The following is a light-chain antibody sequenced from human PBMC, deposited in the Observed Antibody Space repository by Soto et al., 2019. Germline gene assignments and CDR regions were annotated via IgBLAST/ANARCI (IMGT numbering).Light chain of an antibody. V-gene: IGLV7-43*01. CDR3: LLHFGTFWV. CDR2: RVN. J-gene: IGLJ3*02. Sequence: QAVVTQEPSVTVSPGETVTLTCAPSTGEVTSGYLSNWFQQKPGQAPRPLINRVNNKRSWTPARFSGSLLGGKPALTLSDVQPEDEADYYCLLHFGTFWVFGGGTQLTVL. CDR1: TGEVTSGYL.